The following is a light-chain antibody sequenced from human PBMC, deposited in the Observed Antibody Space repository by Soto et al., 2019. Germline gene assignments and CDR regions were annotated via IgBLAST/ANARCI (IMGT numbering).Light chain of an antibody. CDR1: SSDVGGYNY. V-gene: IGLV2-14*01. CDR3: SSYTSSSTLV. CDR2: EVS. J-gene: IGLJ2*01. Sequence: QSALTQPASVSGSPGQSITISCTGTSSDVGGYNYVSWYQQHPGKAPKLMIYEVSNRPSGVSNRFSGSKSGNTSSLTLSGIQAEDEADYYCSSYTSSSTLVFGGGTKLTVL.